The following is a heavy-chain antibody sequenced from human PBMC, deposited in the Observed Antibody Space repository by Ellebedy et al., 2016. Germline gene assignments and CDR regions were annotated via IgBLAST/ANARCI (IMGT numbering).Heavy chain of an antibody. J-gene: IGHJ4*02. D-gene: IGHD3-10*01. CDR1: GGSFSGYY. V-gene: IGHV4-34*01. CDR3: ARGIYGSGSVDC. CDR2: INHSGST. Sequence: SETLSLTCAVYGGSFSGYYWSWIRQPPGKGLEWIGEINHSGSTNYNSSLKSRVTISVHTSKNQFSLKLSSVTAADTAVYFCARGIYGSGSVDCWGQGILVTVSS.